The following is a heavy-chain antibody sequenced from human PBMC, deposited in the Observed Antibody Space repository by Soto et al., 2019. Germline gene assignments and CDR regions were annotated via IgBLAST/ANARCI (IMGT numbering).Heavy chain of an antibody. CDR3: ARGNSLGDFNWFDP. CDR2: ISYDGSNK. D-gene: IGHD3-10*01. V-gene: IGHV3-30*04. Sequence: QVQLVESGGGVVQPGRSLRLSCAASGFTLSLYAMHWVRQAPGKGLEWVAAISYDGSNKYYTDSVKGRFTISRDNSKNTLYLEMDSLRAEDTAIYYCARGNSLGDFNWFDPWGQGTLLTVSS. CDR1: GFTLSLYA. J-gene: IGHJ5*02.